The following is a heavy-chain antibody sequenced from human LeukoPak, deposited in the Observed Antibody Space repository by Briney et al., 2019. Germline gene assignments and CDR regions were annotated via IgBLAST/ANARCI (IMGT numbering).Heavy chain of an antibody. CDR2: IEQDGGEK. D-gene: IGHD3-10*01. Sequence: PGGSLRLSCAASGFTFSSYWMSWVRQAPGKGPEWVANIEQDGGEKYYVDSVKGRFTISRDNAKNSVSLQMNSLRVEDTAVYYCARDAPHTVRGAFDIWGQGTMVTVSS. V-gene: IGHV3-7*01. CDR1: GFTFSSYW. J-gene: IGHJ3*02. CDR3: ARDAPHTVRGAFDI.